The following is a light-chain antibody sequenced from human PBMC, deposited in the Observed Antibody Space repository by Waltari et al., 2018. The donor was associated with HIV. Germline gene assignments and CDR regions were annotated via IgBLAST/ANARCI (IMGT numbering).Light chain of an antibody. V-gene: IGKV1-9*01. CDR1: QGIAGY. CDR3: QQLNTYPPT. J-gene: IGKJ4*01. Sequence: DTQVTQSPPFLSASVGDTVTITCRASQGIAGYLAWYQQKPGKPPNLLIYETSTLQNGVPSRFSGSGSGTEFTLTISSLQPEDFTTYYCQQLNTYPPTFGGGTKVEIK. CDR2: ETS.